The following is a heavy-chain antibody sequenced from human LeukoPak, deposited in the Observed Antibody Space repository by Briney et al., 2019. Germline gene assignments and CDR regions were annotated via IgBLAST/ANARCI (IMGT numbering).Heavy chain of an antibody. CDR3: AREGGPYRPLDY. J-gene: IGHJ4*02. V-gene: IGHV1-46*01. Sequence: ASVKVSCKASGYTFTSYYMHWVRQAPGLELEWMGIINPSGGSTSYAQKFQGRVTMTRDTSTSTVYMELSSLRSEDTAVYYCAREGGPYRPLDYSGQGTLVTVSS. CDR1: GYTFTSYY. CDR2: INPSGGST.